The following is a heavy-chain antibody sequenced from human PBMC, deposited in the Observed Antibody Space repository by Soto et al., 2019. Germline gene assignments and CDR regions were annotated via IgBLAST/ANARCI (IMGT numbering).Heavy chain of an antibody. CDR1: GGSFSGYY. V-gene: IGHV4-34*01. CDR3: ARGTKRSSSSWYVVARTNITRNYGMDV. CDR2: INHSGST. D-gene: IGHD6-13*01. J-gene: IGHJ6*02. Sequence: SETLSLTCAVYGGSFSGYYWSCIRRRPGKGLEWIGEINHSGSTNYNPSLKSRVTISVETSKNQFSLKLSSVTAADTAVYYCARGTKRSSSSWYVVARTNITRNYGMDVWGQGTTVTVSS.